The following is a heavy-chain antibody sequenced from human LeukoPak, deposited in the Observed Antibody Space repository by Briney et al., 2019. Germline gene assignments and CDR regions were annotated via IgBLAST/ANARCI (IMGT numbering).Heavy chain of an antibody. D-gene: IGHD3-10*01. J-gene: IGHJ3*01. CDR3: ARDYYYGRAFDV. CDR1: GFTVSSNY. Sequence: GGSLRLSCAASGFTVSSNYMSWVRQAPGKGLEWVSILYSDGSTYYADSVKGRFTISRDKSKNTVYLQMNSLRAEDTAVYYCARDYYYGRAFDVWGQGTMVTVFS. CDR2: LYSDGST. V-gene: IGHV3-53*01.